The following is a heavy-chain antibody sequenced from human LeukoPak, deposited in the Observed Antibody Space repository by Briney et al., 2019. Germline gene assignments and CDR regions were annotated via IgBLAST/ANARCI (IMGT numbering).Heavy chain of an antibody. Sequence: SETLSLTCTVSGGSISRYYWSWIRQHPGKGLEWIGYISYSGSTTYNSSLKSRVTISLDTSQNQFSLKLTSVTPADTAVYYCAKTAKYYYGSETYYFFEYWGQGTLVTLSS. D-gene: IGHD3-10*01. V-gene: IGHV4-59*01. J-gene: IGHJ4*02. CDR1: GGSISRYY. CDR3: AKTAKYYYGSETYYFFEY. CDR2: ISYSGST.